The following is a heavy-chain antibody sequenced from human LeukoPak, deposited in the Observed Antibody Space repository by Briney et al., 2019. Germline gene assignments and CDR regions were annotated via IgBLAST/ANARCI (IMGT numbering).Heavy chain of an antibody. D-gene: IGHD2-8*02. V-gene: IGHV4-59*01. J-gene: IGHJ4*02. Sequence: PSETLSLTCTVSGGSLSGYYWSWIRQPPGKGLEWIGYIYYSGSTNYNPSLESRVTISVNTSKSQFSLKLGSVTAADTAVYYCATDTGTAYFDYWGQGTLVTVSS. CDR3: ATDTGTAYFDY. CDR2: IYYSGST. CDR1: GGSLSGYY.